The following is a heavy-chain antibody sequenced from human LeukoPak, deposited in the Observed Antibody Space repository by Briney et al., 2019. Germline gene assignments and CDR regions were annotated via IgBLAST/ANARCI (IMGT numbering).Heavy chain of an antibody. D-gene: IGHD6-13*01. Sequence: GGSLRLSCAASGFTFSSYWMSWVRQAPGKGLEWVANIKQDGSEKYYVDSVKGRFTISRDNAKNSLYLQMNSLGAEDTAVYYCARDSSSWYVDYWGQGTLVTVSS. V-gene: IGHV3-7*03. CDR3: ARDSSSWYVDY. CDR2: IKQDGSEK. CDR1: GFTFSSYW. J-gene: IGHJ4*02.